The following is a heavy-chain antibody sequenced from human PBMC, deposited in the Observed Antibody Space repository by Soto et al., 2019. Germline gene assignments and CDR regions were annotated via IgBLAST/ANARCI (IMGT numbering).Heavy chain of an antibody. CDR1: GFTFTTYT. CDR2: ISGGGGST. J-gene: IGHJ4*02. V-gene: IGHV3-23*01. Sequence: GGSLRLSCEASGFTFTTYTFHWVRQAPGKGLEWVSGISGGGGSTYYADSVKGRFTISRDNSKNTLYLQMNSLRAEDTAVYYCAKDPTSYDSSAQFDSWGQGILVTVSS. D-gene: IGHD3-22*01. CDR3: AKDPTSYDSSAQFDS.